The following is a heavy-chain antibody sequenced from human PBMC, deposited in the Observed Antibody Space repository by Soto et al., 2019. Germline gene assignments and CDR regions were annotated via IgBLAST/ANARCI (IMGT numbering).Heavy chain of an antibody. V-gene: IGHV3-23*01. CDR2: ISGSGGST. J-gene: IGHJ6*02. CDR3: AKEEGSSSWYPYGMDV. D-gene: IGHD6-13*01. CDR1: GFTFSSYA. Sequence: GGSLRLSCAASGFTFSSYAMSWVRQAPGKGLEWVSAISGSGGSTYYADSVKGRFTISRDNSKNTLYLQMNSLRAEDTVVYYCAKEEGSSSWYPYGMDVWGQGTTVTVSS.